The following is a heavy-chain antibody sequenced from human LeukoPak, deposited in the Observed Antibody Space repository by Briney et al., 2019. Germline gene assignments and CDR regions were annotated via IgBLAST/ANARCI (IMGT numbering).Heavy chain of an antibody. CDR1: GFTFSDYA. D-gene: IGHD3-10*01. CDR3: ARVALVSGPSYGSESEAADY. V-gene: IGHV3-30*02. J-gene: IGHJ4*02. Sequence: GGSLRLSCAASGFTFSDYAMHWVRQAPGKGLECVAFISYDGSNKYYVDSVKGRFTISRDNPKNSLYLQMNSLRAEDTAVYYCARVALVSGPSYGSESEAADYWGQGTLVTVSS. CDR2: ISYDGSNK.